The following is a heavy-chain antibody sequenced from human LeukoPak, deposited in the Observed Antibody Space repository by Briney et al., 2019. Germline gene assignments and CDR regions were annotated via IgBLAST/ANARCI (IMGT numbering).Heavy chain of an antibody. CDR2: IYYSGST. CDR3: ARVYCGGDCYSRPNAFDI. Sequence: NTSETLSLTCTVSGGSISSSSYYWGWIRQPPGKGLEWIGSIYYSGSTYYNPSLKSRVTISVDTSKNQFSLKLSSVTAADTAVYYCARVYCGGDCYSRPNAFDIWGQGTMVTVSS. V-gene: IGHV4-39*01. J-gene: IGHJ3*02. D-gene: IGHD2-21*02. CDR1: GGSISSSSYY.